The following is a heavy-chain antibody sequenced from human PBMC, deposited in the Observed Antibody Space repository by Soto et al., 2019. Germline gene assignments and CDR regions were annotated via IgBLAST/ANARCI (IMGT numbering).Heavy chain of an antibody. J-gene: IGHJ4*02. Sequence: GGSLRLSCTVSGFTFSAFAMYWVRQAPGKGLEWVALISYDGRNEDYAESVRGRFTISRDNSKNTLYLDMNSLSAEDSAVYFCANGVVREPAYFDYWGQGTLVT. V-gene: IGHV3-30*18. CDR1: GFTFSAFA. D-gene: IGHD3-10*01. CDR3: ANGVVREPAYFDY. CDR2: ISYDGRNE.